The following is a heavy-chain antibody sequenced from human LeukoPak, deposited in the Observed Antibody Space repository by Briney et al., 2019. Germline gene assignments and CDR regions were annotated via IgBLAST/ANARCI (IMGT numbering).Heavy chain of an antibody. D-gene: IGHD4-17*01. CDR1: GFTFSSYW. CDR3: ARDNRPTTVTTDY. CDR2: IKQDGSEK. J-gene: IGHJ4*02. V-gene: IGHV3-7*01. Sequence: GGSLRLSCAASGFTFSSYWMSWVRQAPGKGLEWVANIKQDGSEKYYVDSVKGRFTISRDNAKNSLYLQMNSLRAEDTAMYYCARDNRPTTVTTDYWGQGTLVTVSS.